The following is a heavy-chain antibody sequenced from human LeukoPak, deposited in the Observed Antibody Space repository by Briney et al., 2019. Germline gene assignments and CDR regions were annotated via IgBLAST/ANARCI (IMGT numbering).Heavy chain of an antibody. CDR3: ARGYDY. V-gene: IGHV3-74*01. D-gene: IGHD5-18*01. CDR2: INSDGSSI. CDR1: GFTFSSYW. Sequence: GGSLRLSCAVSGFTFSSYWMHWVRQAPGKGLVWVSRINSDGSSINYADSVKGRFTISRDNAKNTVYLQMNSLRVEDTAVYYCARGYDYWGQGTLVTVSS. J-gene: IGHJ4*02.